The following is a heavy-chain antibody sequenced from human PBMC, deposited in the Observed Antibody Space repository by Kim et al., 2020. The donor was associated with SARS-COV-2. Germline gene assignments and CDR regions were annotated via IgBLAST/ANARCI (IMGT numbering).Heavy chain of an antibody. Sequence: GGSLRLSCTASGFTFSSYAMNWVRQAPGKGLEWVSTMYSGARSTYYADSVKGRFTISRDNSNNTLYLQMTSLRAGDTAVYYCAKGQAGCLGELSFFDFWGQGTLVTVAS. J-gene: IGHJ4*02. V-gene: IGHV3-23*03. D-gene: IGHD3-16*02. CDR1: GFTFSSYA. CDR2: MYSGARST. CDR3: AKGQAGCLGELSFFDF.